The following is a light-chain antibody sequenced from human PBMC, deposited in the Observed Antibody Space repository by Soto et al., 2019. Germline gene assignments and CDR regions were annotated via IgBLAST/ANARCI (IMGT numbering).Light chain of an antibody. CDR3: QQYYSYLIT. J-gene: IGKJ5*01. CDR2: AAS. Sequence: DIQMTQSPSSVSASVGDRITITCRASQTLNNYLTWFQQKPGKAPKVLIYAASTLQSGVPSRFSGSGSGAEFTLTISCLQSEDFATYYCQQYYSYLITFGQGTRLEIK. CDR1: QTLNNY. V-gene: IGKV1-16*01.